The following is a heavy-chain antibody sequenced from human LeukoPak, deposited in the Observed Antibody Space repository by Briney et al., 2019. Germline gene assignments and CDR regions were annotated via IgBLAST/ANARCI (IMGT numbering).Heavy chain of an antibody. D-gene: IGHD3-22*01. CDR1: GYSVSSGYY. Sequence: PSETLSLTCTVSGYSVSSGYYWGWIRQPPGKGLEWIGSIYHSGSTYYNPSLKSRVTISVDTSKNQFSLKLSSVTAADTAVYYCVRVGRPMTQDNWFDSWGQGTLVTVSS. CDR2: IYHSGST. CDR3: VRVGRPMTQDNWFDS. V-gene: IGHV4-38-2*02. J-gene: IGHJ5*01.